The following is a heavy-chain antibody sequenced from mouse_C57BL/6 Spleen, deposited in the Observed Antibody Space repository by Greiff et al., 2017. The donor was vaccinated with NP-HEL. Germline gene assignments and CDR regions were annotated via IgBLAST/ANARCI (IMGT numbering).Heavy chain of an antibody. CDR1: GFTFSDYG. V-gene: IGHV5-17*01. J-gene: IGHJ2*01. D-gene: IGHD1-1*01. CDR2: ISSGSSTI. CDR3: ARAHYGSSPFDY. Sequence: EVHLVESGGGLVKPGGSLKLSCAASGFTFSDYGMHWVRQAPEKGLEWVAYISSGSSTIYYADTVKGRFTISRDNAKNTLFLQMTSLRSEDTAMYYCARAHYGSSPFDYWGKGTTLTVSS.